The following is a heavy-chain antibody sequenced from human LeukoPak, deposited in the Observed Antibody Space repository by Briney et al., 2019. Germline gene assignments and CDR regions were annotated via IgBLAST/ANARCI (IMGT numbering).Heavy chain of an antibody. D-gene: IGHD2-2*01. CDR3: ARDGSTSPMGLYYMDV. CDR1: GFTFSSYA. V-gene: IGHV3-23*01. CDR2: ISGSGGST. Sequence: GGSLRLSCAASGFTFSSYAKSWVRQAPGKGLEWVSAISGSGGSTYYADSVKGRFTISRDNSKNTLYLQMNSLRAEDTAVYYCARDGSTSPMGLYYMDVWGKGTTVTVSS. J-gene: IGHJ6*03.